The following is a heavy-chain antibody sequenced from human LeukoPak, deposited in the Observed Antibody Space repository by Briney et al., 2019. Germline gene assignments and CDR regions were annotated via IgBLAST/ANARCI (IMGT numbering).Heavy chain of an antibody. CDR3: ARDAFNAENYYDSSGSFDY. D-gene: IGHD3-22*01. CDR1: GGSISRYY. J-gene: IGHJ4*02. Sequence: SETLSLTCTVSGGSISRYYWSWVRQPAGKGLEGIGRTYTSGSTNYNPSLKSRVTMSVDTSKNQFSLKLSSVTAADTAVYYCARDAFNAENYYDSSGSFDYWGQGTLVTVSS. CDR2: TYTSGST. V-gene: IGHV4-4*07.